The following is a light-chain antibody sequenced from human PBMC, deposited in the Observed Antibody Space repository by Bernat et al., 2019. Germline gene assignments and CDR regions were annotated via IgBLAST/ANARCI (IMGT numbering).Light chain of an antibody. CDR1: QGINND. CDR2: AAS. V-gene: IGKV1-16*01. J-gene: IGKJ3*01. Sequence: DIQMTQSPSSVSASVGDRVTITCRASQGINNDLAWFQQKPGTAPKALIYAASSLQSGVPSRFSGNGSGTDFTLTISSLQPEDFATYFCQQFYSYPLTFGPGTRVDLK. CDR3: QQFYSYPLT.